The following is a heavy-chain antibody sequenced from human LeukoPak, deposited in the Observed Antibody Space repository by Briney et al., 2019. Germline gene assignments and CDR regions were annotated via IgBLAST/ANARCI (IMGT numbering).Heavy chain of an antibody. D-gene: IGHD5-18*01. CDR3: VRDHGYDFDY. CDR2: TYYRSKWYN. V-gene: IGHV6-1*01. J-gene: IGHJ4*02. Sequence: SQTLSLTCAISGDSVSSISAAWNWVRQSPSRGLEWLGRTYYRSKWYNDYAVSVKSRITMNPDTSKNQLSLQLNSVTPEDTAVYYCVRDHGYDFDYWGRGTLVTVSS. CDR1: GDSVSSISAA.